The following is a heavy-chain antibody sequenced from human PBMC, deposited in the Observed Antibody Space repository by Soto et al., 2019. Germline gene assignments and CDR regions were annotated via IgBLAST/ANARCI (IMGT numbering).Heavy chain of an antibody. CDR2: IKSKTDGGTT. V-gene: IGHV3-15*01. Sequence: LCCAAAGVKFGTVGMSWVRQAPGKGLEWVGRIKSKTDGGTTDYAAPVKGRFTISRDDSKDTLYLQMNSLKTEDTAVYYCTTRIAVAGTLVIGDWFDPWGQGTLVTVSS. CDR1: GVKFGTVG. J-gene: IGHJ5*02. CDR3: TTRIAVAGTLVIGDWFDP. D-gene: IGHD6-19*01.